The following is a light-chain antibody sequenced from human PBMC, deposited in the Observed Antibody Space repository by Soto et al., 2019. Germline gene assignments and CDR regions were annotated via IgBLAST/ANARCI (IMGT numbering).Light chain of an antibody. J-gene: IGKJ2*01. V-gene: IGKV1-39*01. CDR1: QTIHNF. CDR3: QESFSPLYT. Sequence: DIQLTQSPSSLSASAGDRVTITCRASQTIHNFLNWYQQTPGKAPKLLIYAASNLRGGVPSRFSGGGSGTNFTLTINSLQPEDFATYYCQESFSPLYTFGQATMLDI. CDR2: AAS.